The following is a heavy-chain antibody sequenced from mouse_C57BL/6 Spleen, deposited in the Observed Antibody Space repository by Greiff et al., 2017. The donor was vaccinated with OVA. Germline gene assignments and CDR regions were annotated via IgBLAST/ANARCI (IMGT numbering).Heavy chain of an antibody. CDR2: INPNNGGT. D-gene: IGHD2-3*01. CDR3: ARWLLQYYFDY. CDR1: GYTFTDYY. J-gene: IGHJ2*01. Sequence: EVQLQQSGPELVKPGASVKISCKASGYTFTDYYMNWVKQSPGKSLEWIGDINPNNGGTSYNQKFKGKATLTVDKSSSTAYMELRSLTSEDSAVDYCARWLLQYYFDYWGQGTTLTVSS. V-gene: IGHV1-26*01.